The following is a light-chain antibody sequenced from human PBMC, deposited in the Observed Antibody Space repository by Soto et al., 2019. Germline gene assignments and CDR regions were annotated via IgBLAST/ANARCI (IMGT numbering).Light chain of an antibody. J-gene: IGKJ1*01. CDR1: QYVSVRF. CDR2: GAS. CDR3: QQYGSSPQT. V-gene: IGKV3-20*01. Sequence: EIVLTQSPGTLSLSPGESATLSCRASQYVSVRFLAWYQQKPGQAPRLLIYGASDRATCIPDRFTGSGSGTDFTLNINRLEPEDFAVYFCQQYGSSPQTFGQGTKVEIK.